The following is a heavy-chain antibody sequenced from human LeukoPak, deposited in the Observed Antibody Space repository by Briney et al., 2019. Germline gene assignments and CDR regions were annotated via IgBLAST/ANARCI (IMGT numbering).Heavy chain of an antibody. CDR2: ISGSGSST. J-gene: IGHJ6*02. CDR1: GFTFSNYV. D-gene: IGHD1-26*01. Sequence: GGSLRLSCAASGFTFSNYVMSWVRQAPGKGLEWVSGISGSGSSTYYADSVKGRFTISRDNSKNTLYLQMNSLRAEDTVLYYCAKDKSVGSQDYGMDVWGQATTVTVSS. V-gene: IGHV3-23*01. CDR3: AKDKSVGSQDYGMDV.